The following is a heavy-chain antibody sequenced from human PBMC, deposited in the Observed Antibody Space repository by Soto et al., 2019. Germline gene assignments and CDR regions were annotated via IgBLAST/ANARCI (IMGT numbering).Heavy chain of an antibody. D-gene: IGHD1-1*01. CDR2: ISSSSSTI. Sequence: PGGSLRLSCAASGFTFSSYSMNWVRQAPGKGLEWVSSISSSSSTIYYADSVKGRFTISRDNAKNSLYLQMYSLRAEDTAVYYCAGGQDNLAVNFDYWGQGTPVTVS. CDR1: GFTFSSYS. CDR3: AGGQDNLAVNFDY. J-gene: IGHJ4*02. V-gene: IGHV3-21*04.